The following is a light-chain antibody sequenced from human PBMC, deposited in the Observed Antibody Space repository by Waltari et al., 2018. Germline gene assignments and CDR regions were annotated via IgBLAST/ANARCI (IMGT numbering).Light chain of an antibody. CDR3: QSYDNILSGGV. CDR2: GKN. Sequence: QSVLTQPPSVSGAPGQRVTIYCTGSISNIGAGYDVHWYQQLPGTAPKLLIYGKNNRPSGVPDRFSGSKSGTSASLASPGLQSDDEADYYCQSYDNILSGGVFGGGTKLTVL. V-gene: IGLV1-40*01. CDR1: ISNIGAGYD. J-gene: IGLJ2*01.